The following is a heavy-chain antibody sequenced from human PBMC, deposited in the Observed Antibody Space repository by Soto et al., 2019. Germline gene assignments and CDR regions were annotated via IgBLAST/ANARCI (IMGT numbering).Heavy chain of an antibody. D-gene: IGHD3-3*01. CDR1: GASVRIRTNY. V-gene: IGHV4-39*02. Sequence: SETLSLTCTVSGASVRIRTNYWGWIRQPAGNGLEWIGSIYYIGTTYYNPSLKSRVTISVDLSKNHFSLKLGSVTAADTAVYYCARGRYDFWSGYYPFAYWGQGTLVTVSS. CDR2: IYYIGTT. J-gene: IGHJ4*02. CDR3: ARGRYDFWSGYYPFAY.